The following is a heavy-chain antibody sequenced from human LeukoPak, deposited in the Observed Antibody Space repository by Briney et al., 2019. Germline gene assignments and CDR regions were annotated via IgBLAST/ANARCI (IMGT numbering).Heavy chain of an antibody. J-gene: IGHJ3*02. CDR2: ISSSSTI. CDR1: GFTFSSYS. Sequence: GGSLRLSCGASGFTFSSYSMNWVRQAPGKGLEWVSYISSSSTIYYADSVKGRFTISRDNAKNSLYLQMNSLRAEDTAVYYCARDILDAFDIWGQGTMVTVSS. CDR3: ARDILDAFDI. D-gene: IGHD2-8*02. V-gene: IGHV3-48*01.